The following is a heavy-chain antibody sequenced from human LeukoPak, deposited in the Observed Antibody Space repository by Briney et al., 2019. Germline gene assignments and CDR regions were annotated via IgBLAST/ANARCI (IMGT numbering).Heavy chain of an antibody. CDR1: GGSFSGYY. J-gene: IGHJ4*02. CDR3: AGLGYCSSTSCYPGRNDY. Sequence: SETLSLTCAVYGGSFSGYYWSWIRQPPGKGLEWIGEINHSGSTNYNPSLKSRVTISVDTSKNQFSLKLSSVTAADTAVYYCAGLGYCSSTSCYPGRNDYWGQGTLVTVSS. V-gene: IGHV4-34*01. D-gene: IGHD2-2*01. CDR2: INHSGST.